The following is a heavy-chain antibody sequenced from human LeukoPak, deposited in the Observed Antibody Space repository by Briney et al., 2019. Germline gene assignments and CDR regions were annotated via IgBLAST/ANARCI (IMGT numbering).Heavy chain of an antibody. Sequence: SETLSLTCTVSGGSISSYYWSWIRQPPGKGLEWIGYIYYSGSTNYNPSLKSRVTISVETSKNQFSLKLSSVSAADTAVYYCARQKGANLFDYWGQGTLVTVSS. D-gene: IGHD1-26*01. CDR2: IYYSGST. J-gene: IGHJ4*02. CDR1: GGSISSYY. CDR3: ARQKGANLFDY. V-gene: IGHV4-59*08.